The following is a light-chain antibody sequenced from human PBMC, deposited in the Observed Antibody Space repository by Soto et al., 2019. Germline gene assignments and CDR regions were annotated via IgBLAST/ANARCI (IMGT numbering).Light chain of an antibody. CDR1: SSNIGAGYD. CDR2: DNN. Sequence: QSVLTQPPSVSGAPGQRVTISCTGSSSNIGAGYDVHWYQQLPGTAPKLLIYDNNDRPTGVPDRFSGSKSGTSASLAITGLQAEVEADYYCQSYDSSLSAWVFGGVTKLTVL. V-gene: IGLV1-40*01. J-gene: IGLJ3*02. CDR3: QSYDSSLSAWV.